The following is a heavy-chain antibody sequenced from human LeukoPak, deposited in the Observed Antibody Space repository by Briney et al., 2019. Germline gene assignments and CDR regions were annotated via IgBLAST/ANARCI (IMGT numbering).Heavy chain of an antibody. CDR3: AKSDRGSCSGAICYSFDY. Sequence: GGSLRLSCAASGFTLSDYYMSWIRQAPGKGLEWVSAISGSDAGTYHAGSVKGRFTISRDNSKNTLNLQMNSLRAEDTAIYYCAKSDRGSCSGAICYSFDYWGQGTLVTVSS. D-gene: IGHD2-15*01. V-gene: IGHV3-23*01. CDR2: ISGSDAGT. CDR1: GFTLSDYY. J-gene: IGHJ4*02.